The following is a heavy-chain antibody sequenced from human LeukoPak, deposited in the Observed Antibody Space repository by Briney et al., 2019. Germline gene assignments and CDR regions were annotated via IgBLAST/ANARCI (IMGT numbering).Heavy chain of an antibody. CDR3: ARGVHISAYWSSGKNAFDI. CDR1: GGSISSYY. J-gene: IGHJ3*02. CDR2: INYSGST. Sequence: SETLSLTCTVSGGSISSYYWSWIRQPPGKGLEWMGDINYSGSTNYNPSLKSRVTISVDTSKNQFSLKLTSVTAADTAVYYCARGVHISAYWSSGKNAFDIWGQGTMVTVSS. D-gene: IGHD3-22*01. V-gene: IGHV4-59*01.